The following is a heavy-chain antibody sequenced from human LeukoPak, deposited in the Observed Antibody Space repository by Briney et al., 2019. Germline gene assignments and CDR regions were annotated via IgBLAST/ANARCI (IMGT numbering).Heavy chain of an antibody. J-gene: IGHJ4*02. D-gene: IGHD3-22*01. CDR1: GFTFISYG. V-gene: IGHV3-30*02. Sequence: GGSLRLSCAASGFTFISYGMHWVRQAPGKGLEWVAFIRYDGSNKYYADTVKGRFTISRDNSKNTLYPQMNSPRAEDTAVYYCAKDQLTYYFDSSGYYPLAYWGQGTLVTVSS. CDR2: IRYDGSNK. CDR3: AKDQLTYYFDSSGYYPLAY.